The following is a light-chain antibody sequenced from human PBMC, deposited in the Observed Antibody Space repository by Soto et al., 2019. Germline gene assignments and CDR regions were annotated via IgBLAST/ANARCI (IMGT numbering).Light chain of an antibody. J-gene: IGKJ1*01. CDR2: QVS. Sequence: DVVMTQSPLSLSVTLGQPASISCWSSQSIVYSDGHAYLNWFHQRPGQYPRRLIYQVSKRVSGVPDRFLGSGSGTDFTLKISRVEAEDVGVYYCMQGTHWPPTFGRGTKVEIK. CDR3: MQGTHWPPT. V-gene: IGKV2-30*01. CDR1: QSIVYSDGHAY.